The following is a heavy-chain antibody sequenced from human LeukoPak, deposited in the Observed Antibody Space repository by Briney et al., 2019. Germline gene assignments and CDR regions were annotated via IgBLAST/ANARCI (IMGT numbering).Heavy chain of an antibody. CDR1: GDSISNSNYY. Sequence: SETLSLTCTVSGDSISNSNYYWGWIRQPPGKGLEWIGTIYYSGTTYYNPSLKSRVAISVDTSKNQFSLKLSSVTAADTAVYYCARTIYYDSSGYYWGQGTLVTVSS. J-gene: IGHJ4*02. CDR3: ARTIYYDSSGYY. CDR2: IYYSGTT. D-gene: IGHD3-22*01. V-gene: IGHV4-39*01.